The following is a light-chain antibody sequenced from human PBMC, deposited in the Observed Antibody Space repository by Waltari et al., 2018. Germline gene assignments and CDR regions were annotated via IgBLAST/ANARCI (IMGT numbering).Light chain of an antibody. CDR1: QSVSRT. CDR3: QKYGTLPAT. J-gene: IGKJ1*01. Sequence: EIVLTQSPGTLSLSPGERATLSCRASQSVSRTLAWYQQKPGQAPRLLIYDASSRATGIPDRFRGSGSWTDFSLTISRLEPEDFAVYYCQKYGTLPATFGRGTKVEIK. CDR2: DAS. V-gene: IGKV3-20*01.